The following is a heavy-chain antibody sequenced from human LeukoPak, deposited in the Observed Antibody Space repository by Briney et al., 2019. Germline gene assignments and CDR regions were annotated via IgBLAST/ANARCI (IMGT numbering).Heavy chain of an antibody. CDR3: ARAGYYYDGSGYYYADY. CDR2: IYTRGST. Sequence: SETLSLTCTVSGDSISTYYWSWIRQSAGKGLEWIRRIYTRGSTNYNPSLKSRVTMSVDTSKNQFSLKLSSVTAADTAVYYCARAGYYYDGSGYYYADYWGQGTLVTVSS. J-gene: IGHJ4*02. D-gene: IGHD3-22*01. CDR1: GDSISTYY. V-gene: IGHV4-4*07.